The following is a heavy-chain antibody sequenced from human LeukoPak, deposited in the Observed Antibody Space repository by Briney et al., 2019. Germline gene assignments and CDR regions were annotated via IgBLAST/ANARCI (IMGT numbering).Heavy chain of an antibody. V-gene: IGHV4-34*01. Sequence: SETLSLTCAVYGGSFSGYYWSWIRQPPGKGLEWIGEINHSGSTNYNPSLKSRVTISVDTSKNQFSLKLSSVTAADTAVYYCARGESGRPYYYYYGMDVWGQGTTVTVSS. J-gene: IGHJ6*02. CDR2: INHSGST. CDR1: GGSFSGYY. CDR3: ARGESGRPYYYYYGMDV. D-gene: IGHD3-10*01.